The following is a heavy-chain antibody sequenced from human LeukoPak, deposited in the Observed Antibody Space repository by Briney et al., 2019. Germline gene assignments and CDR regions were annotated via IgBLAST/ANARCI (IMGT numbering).Heavy chain of an antibody. Sequence: GGSVRLSCAASGFTFRSYAIHWVRPPPGKGLQWVSAISGRGGSTYYADSVKGRFTISRDNSKNTLYLQMNGLRAEDTAVYYCAKSSSSGYVSFSDYWGQGTLVTVSS. CDR2: ISGRGGST. CDR3: AKSSSSGYVSFSDY. V-gene: IGHV3-23*01. CDR1: GFTFRSYA. D-gene: IGHD5-12*01. J-gene: IGHJ4*02.